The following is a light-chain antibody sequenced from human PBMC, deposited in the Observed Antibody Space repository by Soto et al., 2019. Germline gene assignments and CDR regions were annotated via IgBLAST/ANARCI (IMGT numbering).Light chain of an antibody. J-gene: IGKJ1*01. CDR2: KAS. Sequence: DIQMTQSPSTLSASVGDRVIITCRASQSISNWLAWYQQKPGKAPKLLIYKASSLESGVPSRFSGSGSGTEFALTSSSLQPADFATYYCQQYNDYSRTFGQGTKVE. CDR3: QQYNDYSRT. V-gene: IGKV1-5*03. CDR1: QSISNW.